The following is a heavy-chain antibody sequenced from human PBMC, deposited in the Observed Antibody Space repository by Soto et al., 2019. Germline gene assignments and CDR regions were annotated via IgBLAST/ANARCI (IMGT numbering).Heavy chain of an antibody. Sequence: GVSLRLSFAASGFTFSSYAMSWVGQAPGKGLEWVSAISGSGGSTYYADSVKGRFTISRDNSKNTLYLQMNSLRAEDTAVYYCAKVPAEEYSGSYDFFEYWGQGTLVTVSS. J-gene: IGHJ4*02. CDR3: AKVPAEEYSGSYDFFEY. CDR1: GFTFSSYA. D-gene: IGHD1-26*01. CDR2: ISGSGGST. V-gene: IGHV3-23*01.